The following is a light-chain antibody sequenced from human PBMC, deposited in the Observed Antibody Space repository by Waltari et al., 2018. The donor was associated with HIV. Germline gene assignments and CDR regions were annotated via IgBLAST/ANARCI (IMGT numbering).Light chain of an antibody. Sequence: EIVLTQSPGTLSLSPGERATLSCRASQSVDKDYVAWFQQKPCQTPRLLMYGVGKRATGIPDRFSGSGSGTDFSLTISRLEPDDFAVYYCQQYGSSSTFGQGTRLEIK. CDR1: QSVDKDY. CDR2: GVG. V-gene: IGKV3-20*01. J-gene: IGKJ5*01. CDR3: QQYGSSST.